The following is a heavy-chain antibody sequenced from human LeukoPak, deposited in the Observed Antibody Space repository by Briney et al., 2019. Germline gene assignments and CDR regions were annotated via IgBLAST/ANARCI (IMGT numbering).Heavy chain of an antibody. D-gene: IGHD2-2*01. J-gene: IGHJ4*02. V-gene: IGHV1-8*01. CDR2: MNPNSGNT. CDR1: GYTFTSYD. CDR3: ARLVHRRCTSCYGYLDY. Sequence: ASVKVSCKASGYTFTSYDINWVRQATGQGLEWMGWMNPNSGNTGYAQKFQGRVTMTRNTSISTAYMELSSLRSEDTAVYYSARLVHRRCTSCYGYLDYWGQGTLVTVSS.